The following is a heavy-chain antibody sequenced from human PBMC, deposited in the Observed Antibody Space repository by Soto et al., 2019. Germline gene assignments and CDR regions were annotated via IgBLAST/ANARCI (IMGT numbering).Heavy chain of an antibody. CDR1: GFTFNTYE. Sequence: GGSLRLSCSASGFTFNTYEMSWVRQAPGKGLEWISYIDRTGSIVSYADSVKGRFTISRDNAKNSLDLQMNSLRAEDTAVYFCVRDYDTNPYWYFDLWGPVTLFTVSS. CDR3: VRDYDTNPYWYFDL. D-gene: IGHD5-12*01. V-gene: IGHV3-48*03. J-gene: IGHJ2*01. CDR2: IDRTGSIV.